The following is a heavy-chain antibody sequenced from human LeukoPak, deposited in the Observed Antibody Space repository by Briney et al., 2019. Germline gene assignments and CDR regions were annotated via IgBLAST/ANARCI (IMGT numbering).Heavy chain of an antibody. D-gene: IGHD4-23*01. V-gene: IGHV4-59*08. CDR2: FHNSGTS. CDR1: DDSISDYY. CDR3: ARVFTVVTPFVVGYYMDV. Sequence: SETLSLTCTVSDDSISDYYRGWIRQPPGKGLEWIGYFHNSGTSTYNPSLKSRVTISADTSKNQFSLKLSSVTAADTAVYYCARVFTVVTPFVVGYYMDVWGKGTTVTVSS. J-gene: IGHJ6*03.